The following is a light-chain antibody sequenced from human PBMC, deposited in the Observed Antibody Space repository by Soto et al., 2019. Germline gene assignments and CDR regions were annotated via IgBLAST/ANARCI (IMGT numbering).Light chain of an antibody. J-gene: IGKJ1*01. CDR3: QQYGSSRGT. CDR1: QSVSSSY. CDR2: GVS. V-gene: IGKV3-20*01. Sequence: EIVLTQSPGTLSLSPGGRSTLSCRASQSVSSSYLAWCQQKPGQAPRLLIYGVSSRATGIPDRFSGSGSGTDFTLTISRLEPEDFAVYYCQQYGSSRGTFGQGTKVDIK.